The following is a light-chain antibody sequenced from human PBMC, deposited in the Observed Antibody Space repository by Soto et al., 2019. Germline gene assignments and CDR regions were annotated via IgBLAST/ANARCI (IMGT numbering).Light chain of an antibody. V-gene: IGKV3-20*01. J-gene: IGKJ1*01. CDR2: GAS. CDR1: QSVSSSY. Sequence: EIVLTQPPGTLSLSPGERVTLSCRASQSVSSSYVAWYQQKPGQAPRLLIYGASNRATGIPDRCSGSGSGTDFPLTISRLEPEDFAVYYWQQYGSSGTFGQGTKVDIK. CDR3: QQYGSSGT.